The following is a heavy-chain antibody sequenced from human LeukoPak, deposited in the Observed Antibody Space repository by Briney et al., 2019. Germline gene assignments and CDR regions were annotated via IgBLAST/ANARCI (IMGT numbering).Heavy chain of an antibody. V-gene: IGHV3-23*01. J-gene: IGHJ4*02. CDR1: GFIFNSFA. Sequence: PGGSLRLSCAASGFIFNSFAMSWVRQAPGKGLEWVSTFSGSGSRTSYADSVKGRFTISRDNSKNTLYLQMKSLRAEDTAVYYCAKLSGTMIVVVIASHIDYWGQGTLVTVSS. D-gene: IGHD3-22*01. CDR3: AKLSGTMIVVVIASHIDY. CDR2: FSGSGSRT.